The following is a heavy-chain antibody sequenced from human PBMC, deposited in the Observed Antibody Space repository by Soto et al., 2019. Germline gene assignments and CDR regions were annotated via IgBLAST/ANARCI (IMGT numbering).Heavy chain of an antibody. CDR2: IYYSGSA. CDR3: ARGRYGHRGDYYYGMDV. Sequence: SETLSLTCTVSGGSISSGDYYWSWIRQPPGKGLEWIGYIYYSGSAYYNPSLKSRVTISVDTSKDQFSLKLISVTAADTAVYYCARGRYGHRGDYYYGMDVWGQGTTVTVSS. D-gene: IGHD5-18*01. CDR1: GGSISSGDYY. J-gene: IGHJ6*02. V-gene: IGHV4-30-4*01.